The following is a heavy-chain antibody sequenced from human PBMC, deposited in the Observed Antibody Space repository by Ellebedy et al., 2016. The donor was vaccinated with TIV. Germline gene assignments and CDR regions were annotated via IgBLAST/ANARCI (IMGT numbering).Heavy chain of an antibody. D-gene: IGHD6-19*01. CDR2: ISGSGGST. CDR1: GFTFSSYA. J-gene: IGHJ6*02. V-gene: IGHV3-23*01. Sequence: GESLKISXAASGFTFSSYAMSWVRQAPGKGLEWVSAISGSGGSTYYADSVKGRFTISRDNAKNSLYLQMNSLRAEDTAVYYCARDQSSGWYSGPFDYYYYGMDVWGQGTTVTVSS. CDR3: ARDQSSGWYSGPFDYYYYGMDV.